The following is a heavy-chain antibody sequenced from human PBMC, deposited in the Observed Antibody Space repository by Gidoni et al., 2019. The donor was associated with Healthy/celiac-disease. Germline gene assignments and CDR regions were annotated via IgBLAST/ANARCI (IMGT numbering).Heavy chain of an antibody. CDR3: ARGRSILWFGGPFDY. CDR2: INHSGST. V-gene: IGHV4-34*01. D-gene: IGHD3-10*01. Sequence: VKPSETLSLTCAVYGGSFSGYYWSWIRQPPGKGLEWIGEINHSGSTNYNPSLKSRVTISVDTSKNQFSLKLSSVTAADTAVYYCARGRSILWFGGPFDYWGQGTLVTVSS. J-gene: IGHJ4*02. CDR1: GGSFSGYY.